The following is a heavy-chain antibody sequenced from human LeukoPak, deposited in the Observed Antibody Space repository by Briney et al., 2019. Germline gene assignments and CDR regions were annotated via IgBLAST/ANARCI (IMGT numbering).Heavy chain of an antibody. CDR1: GGSISSDTYY. V-gene: IGHV4-39*01. D-gene: IGHD3-10*01. J-gene: IGHJ6*03. Sequence: PSETLSLTCTVSGGSISSDTYYWGWIRQPPGKGLEWIGNIYYSGSTYYNPSLKSRVTISVDTSKNQFSLKLSSVTAADTAVYYCARHRYYYRSGSYYGAPYYMDVWGKGTTVTISS. CDR3: ARHRYYYRSGSYYGAPYYMDV. CDR2: IYYSGST.